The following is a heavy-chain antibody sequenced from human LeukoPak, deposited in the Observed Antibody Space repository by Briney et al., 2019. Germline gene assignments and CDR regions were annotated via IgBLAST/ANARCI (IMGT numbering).Heavy chain of an antibody. D-gene: IGHD2-15*01. CDR2: INHSGST. J-gene: IGHJ4*02. CDR1: GGSFSGYY. CDR3: ARDILVVVAATPMYYFDY. Sequence: SETLSLTCAVYGGSFSGYYWSWIRQPPGKGLEWIGEINHSGSTNYNPSLKSRVTISVDTSKNQFPLKLSSVTAADTAVYYCARDILVVVAATPMYYFDYWGQGTLVTVSS. V-gene: IGHV4-34*01.